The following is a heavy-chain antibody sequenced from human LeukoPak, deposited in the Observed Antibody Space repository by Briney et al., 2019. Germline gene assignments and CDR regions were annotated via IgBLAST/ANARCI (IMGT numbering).Heavy chain of an antibody. D-gene: IGHD3-10*01. V-gene: IGHV3-7*01. Sequence: GGSLRLSCAASGFSFSNYWMGWVRQAPGKGLACVANIKTDGSETYFVDSVKGRFTISRDNAKNSLFLQMNSLRAEDTAIYYCVSAIRGSPIDYWGQGTLVSVPS. J-gene: IGHJ4*02. CDR1: GFSFSNYW. CDR3: VSAIRGSPIDY. CDR2: IKTDGSET.